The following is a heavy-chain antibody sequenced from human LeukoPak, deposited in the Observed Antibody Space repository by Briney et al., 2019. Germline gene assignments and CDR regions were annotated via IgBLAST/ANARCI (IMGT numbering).Heavy chain of an antibody. CDR1: GFTFDDYG. CDR3: AKDMGGSGRNWASNWFDP. V-gene: IGHV3-43*02. D-gene: IGHD1-26*01. Sequence: GGSLRLSCAASGFTFDDYGMHWVRQAPGKGLEWVSLISGDGGSTYQADSVKGRFTISRDNSKNSPYLQMDSLRAEDTALYYCAKDMGGSGRNWASNWFDPWGQGTLVTVSS. CDR2: ISGDGGST. J-gene: IGHJ5*02.